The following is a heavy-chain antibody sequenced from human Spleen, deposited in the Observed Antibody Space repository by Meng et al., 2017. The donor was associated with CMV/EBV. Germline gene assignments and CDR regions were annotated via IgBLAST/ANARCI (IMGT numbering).Heavy chain of an antibody. CDR1: GGTFSSYA. V-gene: IGHV1-69*05. CDR3: ARDTRDCSSTSCYIWLYYYYDMDV. D-gene: IGHD2-2*02. Sequence: SVKVSCKASGGTFSSYAISWVRQAPGQGLEWMGGIIPIFGTANYAQKFQGRVTITTDESTSTAYMELSSLRSEDTAVYYCARDTRDCSSTSCYIWLYYYYDMDVWGQGTTVTVSS. CDR2: IIPIFGTA. J-gene: IGHJ6*02.